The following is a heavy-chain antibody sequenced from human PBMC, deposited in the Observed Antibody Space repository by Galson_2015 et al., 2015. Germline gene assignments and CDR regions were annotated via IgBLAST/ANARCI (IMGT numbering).Heavy chain of an antibody. J-gene: IGHJ6*03. CDR2: IWYDGSNK. Sequence: SLRLSCAASGFTFSSYGMHWVRQAPGKGLEWVAVIWYDGSNKYYADSVKGRFTISRDNSKNTLYLQMNSLRAEDTAVYYCARDGRTIFGVVTDLYYYYMDVWGKGTTVTVSS. CDR3: ARDGRTIFGVVTDLYYYYMDV. V-gene: IGHV3-33*01. CDR1: GFTFSSYG. D-gene: IGHD3-3*01.